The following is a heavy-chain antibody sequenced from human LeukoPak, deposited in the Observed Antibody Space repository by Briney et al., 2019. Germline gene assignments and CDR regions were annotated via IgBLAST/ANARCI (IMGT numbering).Heavy chain of an antibody. CDR1: GGSISYYY. Sequence: SETLSLTCTVSGGSISYYYWNWIRQPAGKGLEWIGRIYTSGRTYYNPSLKSRVSMSVDTSKNQFSLKLSSVTAADTAVYYCAREILYDSSAYNVWGQGTLVTVSS. CDR2: IYTSGRT. CDR3: AREILYDSSAYNV. J-gene: IGHJ4*02. D-gene: IGHD3-22*01. V-gene: IGHV4-4*07.